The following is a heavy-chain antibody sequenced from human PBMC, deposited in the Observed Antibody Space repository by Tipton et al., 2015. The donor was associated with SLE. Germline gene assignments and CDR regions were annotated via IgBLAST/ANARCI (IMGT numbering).Heavy chain of an antibody. CDR1: GFTFSDYY. J-gene: IGHJ4*02. CDR3: APHYDFWSEFEF. Sequence: SLRLSCAASGFTFSDYYMSWIRQAPGKGLEWVSYISSSGSTIYDADSVKGRFTISRDNAKNSLYLQMNSLRAEGTAVYYCAPHYDFWSEFEFWGQGTLVTVSS. D-gene: IGHD3-3*01. CDR2: ISSSGSTI. V-gene: IGHV3-11*01.